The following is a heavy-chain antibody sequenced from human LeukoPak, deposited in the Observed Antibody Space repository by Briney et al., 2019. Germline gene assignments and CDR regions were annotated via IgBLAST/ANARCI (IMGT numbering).Heavy chain of an antibody. D-gene: IGHD3-22*01. J-gene: IGHJ3*02. CDR2: INHSGST. Sequence: SETLSLTCAVYGGSFSGYYWSWIRQPPGKGLEWIGEINHSGSTNYNPSLKSRVTISVDTSKNQFSLKLGSVTAADTAVYYCASTIVVVKTGAFDIWGQGTMVTVSS. CDR3: ASTIVVVKTGAFDI. CDR1: GGSFSGYY. V-gene: IGHV4-34*01.